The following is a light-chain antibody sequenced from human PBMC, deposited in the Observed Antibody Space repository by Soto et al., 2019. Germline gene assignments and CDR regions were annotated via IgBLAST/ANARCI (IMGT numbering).Light chain of an antibody. V-gene: IGLV2-8*01. J-gene: IGLJ1*01. CDR3: SSYVGTNSYV. CDR1: SSDVGGYNY. Sequence: QCVLTQPASASGSPGQSGTISCTGTSSDVGGYNYVSWYQHHPGKAPKLIIYEVYKRPSGVPDRFSGSKSGNTAALTVSGLQAEDEADYYCSSYVGTNSYVFGTGTKVTVL. CDR2: EVY.